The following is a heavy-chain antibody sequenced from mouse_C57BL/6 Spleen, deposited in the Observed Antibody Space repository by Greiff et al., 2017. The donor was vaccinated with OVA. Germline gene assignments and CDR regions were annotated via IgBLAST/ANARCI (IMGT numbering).Heavy chain of an antibody. CDR2: IHPNSGST. V-gene: IGHV1-64*01. CDR1: GYTFTSYW. J-gene: IGHJ3*01. Sequence: QVQLKQPGAELVKPGASVKLSCKASGYTFTSYWMHWVKQRPGQGLEWIGMIHPNSGSTNYNEKFKSKATLTVDKSSSTAYMQLSSLTSEDSAVYYCARSEYYDYDEGAYWGQGTLVTVSA. CDR3: ARSEYYDYDEGAY. D-gene: IGHD2-4*01.